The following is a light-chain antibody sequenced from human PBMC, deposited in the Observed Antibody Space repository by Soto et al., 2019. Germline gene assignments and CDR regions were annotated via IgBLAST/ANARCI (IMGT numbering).Light chain of an antibody. CDR2: EVS. CDR3: SSSGGRNNVL. Sequence: QSVLTQPPSASGSPGQSVTISCTGTSSDVGGYNYVSWYQQHPGKAPKLMIYEVSERPSGVPDRFSGSKSGNTASLTVSGLQPEDEADYYCSSSGGRNNVLFGGGTKLTVL. CDR1: SSDVGGYNY. V-gene: IGLV2-8*01. J-gene: IGLJ3*02.